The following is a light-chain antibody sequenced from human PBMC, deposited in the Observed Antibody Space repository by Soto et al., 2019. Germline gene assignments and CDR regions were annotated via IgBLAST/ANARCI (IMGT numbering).Light chain of an antibody. Sequence: DTVLTQSPGTLSLTSGERAALSCRASQSVGSSYLVWYQQRPDQAPRLLIYGASIRATGTPDRFSGSGAGTDFTLTISRLEPEDFAVYYCQHYGRSSLTFGGGTKVDIK. V-gene: IGKV3-20*01. CDR1: QSVGSSY. CDR2: GAS. J-gene: IGKJ4*01. CDR3: QHYGRSSLT.